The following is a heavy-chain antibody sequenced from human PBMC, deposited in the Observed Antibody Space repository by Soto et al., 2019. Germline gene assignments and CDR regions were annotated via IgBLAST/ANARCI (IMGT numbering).Heavy chain of an antibody. CDR1: GGTFSSYT. J-gene: IGHJ3*02. CDR2: IIPILGIA. CDR3: ARDEGGHDYGDYGGTGDAFDI. D-gene: IGHD4-17*01. V-gene: IGHV1-69*04. Sequence: ASVKVSCKASGGTFSSYTISWVRQAPGQGLEWMGRIIPILGIANYAQKFQGRVTITADKSTSTAYMELSSLRSEDTAVYYCARDEGGHDYGDYGGTGDAFDIWGQGTMVTVSS.